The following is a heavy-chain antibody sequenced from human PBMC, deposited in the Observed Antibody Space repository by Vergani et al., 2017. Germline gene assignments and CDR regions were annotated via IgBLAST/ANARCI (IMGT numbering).Heavy chain of an antibody. J-gene: IGHJ5*02. D-gene: IGHD6-19*01. Sequence: QLQLQESGPGLVKPSATLTLTCSVSGASIRSSNYYWVWIPQPPGQGLEWSASIYNSGSTYYNPSLKSRVTISVDTSKNHFSLKLSSVTAADTAVYFCARHSXVEWLVKLGWIDPWGQGSLVTVSS. CDR2: IYNSGST. V-gene: IGHV4-39*01. CDR1: GASIRSSNYY. CDR3: ARHSXVEWLVKLGWIDP.